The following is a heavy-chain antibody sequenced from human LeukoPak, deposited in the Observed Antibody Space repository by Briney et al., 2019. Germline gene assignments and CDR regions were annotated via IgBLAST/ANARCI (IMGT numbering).Heavy chain of an antibody. CDR3: AELGIIGGV. Sequence: GGSLRLSCAASGFTFSSYEMNWVRQAPGKGLEWVSYISSSGSTIYYADSVKGRFTISRDNAKNSLYLQMNSLRAEDTAVYSCAELGIIGGVWGKGTTVTISS. D-gene: IGHD3-16*01. J-gene: IGHJ6*04. CDR1: GFTFSSYE. CDR2: ISSSGSTI. V-gene: IGHV3-48*03.